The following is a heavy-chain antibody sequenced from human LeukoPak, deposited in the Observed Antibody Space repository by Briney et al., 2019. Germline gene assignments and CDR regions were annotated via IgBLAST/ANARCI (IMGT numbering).Heavy chain of an antibody. CDR3: ARGDFGSGSYKL. CDR1: GYTLTNYY. J-gene: IGHJ4*02. CDR2: INPSGGGT. D-gene: IGHD3-10*01. V-gene: IGHV1-46*01. Sequence: ASVKVSRKASGYTLTNYYIHWVRQAPGQGLEWMGIINPSGGGTSYAQKFQGRVIMTTDTSTSSVFMELSSLRSEDTAVYYCARGDFGSGSYKLWGPGTLVSVSS.